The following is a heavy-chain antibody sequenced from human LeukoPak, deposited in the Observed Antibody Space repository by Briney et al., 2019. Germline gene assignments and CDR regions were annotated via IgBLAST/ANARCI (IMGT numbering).Heavy chain of an antibody. CDR1: GGSFSGYY. J-gene: IGHJ6*03. CDR3: ARGRIAGDSSGYYYVGYYYYYYMDV. D-gene: IGHD3-22*01. Sequence: SETLSLTCAVYGGSFSGYYWSWIRQPPGKGPEWIGEINHSGSTNYNPSLKSRVTISVDTSKNQFSLKLSSVTAADTAVYYCARGRIAGDSSGYYYVGYYYYYYMDVWGKGTTVTVSS. V-gene: IGHV4-34*01. CDR2: INHSGST.